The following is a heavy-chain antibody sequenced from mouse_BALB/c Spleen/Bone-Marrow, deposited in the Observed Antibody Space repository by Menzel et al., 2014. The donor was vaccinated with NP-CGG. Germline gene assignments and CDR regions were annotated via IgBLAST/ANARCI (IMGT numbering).Heavy chain of an antibody. Sequence: EVQGVESGGGLVQPGGSRKLSCAASGFTFSSFGMHWVRQAPEKGLEWVAYISSGSSTIYYADTVKGRFTISRDNPKNTLFLQMTSLRSEDTAMYYCATYYGNYWGQGTTLTVSS. V-gene: IGHV5-17*02. CDR1: GFTFSSFG. CDR3: ATYYGNY. D-gene: IGHD2-10*01. J-gene: IGHJ2*01. CDR2: ISSGSSTI.